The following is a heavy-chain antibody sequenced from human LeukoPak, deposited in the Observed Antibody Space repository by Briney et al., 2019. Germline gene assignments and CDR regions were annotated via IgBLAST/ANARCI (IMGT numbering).Heavy chain of an antibody. CDR3: AKDPCSSGWYWSGMDV. Sequence: GGSLRLSCAASGFTFSSYAMSWVRQAPGKGLEWVSAISGSGGSTYYADSVKGRFTISRDNSKNTLYLQMNSLRAEDTAVYYCAKDPCSSGWYWSGMDVWGQGTTVTVSS. J-gene: IGHJ6*02. D-gene: IGHD6-19*01. CDR2: ISGSGGST. V-gene: IGHV3-23*01. CDR1: GFTFSSYA.